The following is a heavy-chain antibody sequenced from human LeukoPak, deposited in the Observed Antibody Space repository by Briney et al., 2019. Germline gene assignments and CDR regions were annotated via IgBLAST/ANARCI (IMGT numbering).Heavy chain of an antibody. J-gene: IGHJ6*03. Sequence: ASVKVSCKTSEYTFTGYYMHWVRQAPGQGLEWMGWISAYNGNTNYAQKVQGRVTMTTDTSTSTAYMELRSLRSDDTAVYYCARAGITMVREPNQDYYYYYMDVWGKGTTVTISS. CDR1: EYTFTGYY. CDR2: ISAYNGNT. CDR3: ARAGITMVREPNQDYYYYYMDV. D-gene: IGHD3-10*01. V-gene: IGHV1-18*04.